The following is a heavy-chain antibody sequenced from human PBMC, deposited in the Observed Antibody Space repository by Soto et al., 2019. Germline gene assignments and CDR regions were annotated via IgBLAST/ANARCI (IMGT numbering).Heavy chain of an antibody. CDR1: GYTFTSYG. Sequence: QVQLVQSGAEVKKPGASVKVSCKASGYTFTSYGISWVRQAPGQGLEWMGWISAYNGNTNYPQKLQGRVTMTTDTPRSTVDMEGRSMRPDDTAVYYCAGDYAGYYGSGRYYWGQGTLVTVFS. V-gene: IGHV1-18*01. D-gene: IGHD3-10*01. CDR2: ISAYNGNT. J-gene: IGHJ4*02. CDR3: AGDYAGYYGSGRYY.